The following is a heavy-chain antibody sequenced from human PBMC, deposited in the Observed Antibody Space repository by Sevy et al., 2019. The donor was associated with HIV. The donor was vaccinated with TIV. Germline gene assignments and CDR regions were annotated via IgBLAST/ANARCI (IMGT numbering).Heavy chain of an antibody. CDR3: TTGYGSGSYYTVYYYGMDV. J-gene: IGHJ6*02. CDR2: IKSKTDGGTT. CDR1: GFTFSNAW. V-gene: IGHV3-15*01. D-gene: IGHD3-10*01. Sequence: GGSLRLSCAASGFTFSNAWMSWVRQAPGKGLEWVGRIKSKTDGGTTDYAAHVKGRFTISSDDSKNTLYLQMNSLKTEDTAVYYCTTGYGSGSYYTVYYYGMDVWGQGTTVTVSS.